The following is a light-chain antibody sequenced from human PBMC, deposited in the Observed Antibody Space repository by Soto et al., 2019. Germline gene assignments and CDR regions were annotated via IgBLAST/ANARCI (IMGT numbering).Light chain of an antibody. CDR2: GAS. CDR3: QQYGTSPRT. V-gene: IGKV3-20*01. J-gene: IGKJ2*01. Sequence: IVLTQSPGTLSLSPGERATLSCRASQSVGSSYLAWYQQKPGQAPRLLIYGASSRATGIPDRFSGSGSGTDFTLTISRLEPEDFALYSCQQYGTSPRTFGQGTKLEIK. CDR1: QSVGSSY.